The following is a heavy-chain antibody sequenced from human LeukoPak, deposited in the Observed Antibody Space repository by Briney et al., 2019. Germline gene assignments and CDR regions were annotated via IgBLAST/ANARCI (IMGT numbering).Heavy chain of an antibody. Sequence: GGSLRLSCAASGFTFTSYAMTWLRQAPGKGLEWVSGISNSGGSTYYADSVKGRFIISRDNAKDSLYLQMNSLRAEDTAVYYCARDRGDKWELLSYWYFDLWGRGTLVTVSS. CDR2: ISNSGGST. V-gene: IGHV3-23*01. J-gene: IGHJ2*01. CDR3: ARDRGDKWELLSYWYFDL. CDR1: GFTFTSYA. D-gene: IGHD1-26*01.